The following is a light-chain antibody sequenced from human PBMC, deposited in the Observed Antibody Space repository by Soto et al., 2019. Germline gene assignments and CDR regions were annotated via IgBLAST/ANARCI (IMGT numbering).Light chain of an antibody. Sequence: EIVLTQSPGTLSLSAGERATLSCRASQSIRSNYVAWYQQKPGQGPRLLIYGASSRATGIPDRFSGSGSGTDFTLIISRLEPEDFAMYYCQQYGSSPRTFGQGTKVDIK. CDR2: GAS. CDR3: QQYGSSPRT. V-gene: IGKV3-20*01. J-gene: IGKJ1*01. CDR1: QSIRSNY.